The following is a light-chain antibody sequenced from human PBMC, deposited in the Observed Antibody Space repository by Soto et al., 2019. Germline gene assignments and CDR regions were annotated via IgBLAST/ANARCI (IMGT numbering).Light chain of an antibody. J-gene: IGKJ1*01. CDR1: QSVSNNY. V-gene: IGKV3-20*01. Sequence: EIVLTQSPDTLSLSPGERATLSCRAIQSVSNNYLAWYQQQPGQAPRLLIFRASSRATGIPDRISGSGSGTDFTLTINRLEPEDFAVYYCQQYGSLPWTFGPGTKV. CDR2: RAS. CDR3: QQYGSLPWT.